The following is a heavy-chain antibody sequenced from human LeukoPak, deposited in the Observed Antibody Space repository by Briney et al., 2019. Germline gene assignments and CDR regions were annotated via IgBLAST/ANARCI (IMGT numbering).Heavy chain of an antibody. CDR1: GFTFSSYG. D-gene: IGHD6-19*01. J-gene: IGHJ6*03. Sequence: GGSLRLSCAASGFTFSSYGMHWVRQAPGKGLEWVAVISYDGSNKYYADSVKGRFTISRDNAKNSLYLQMNSLRAEDTAVYYCAREGKIYSSGWYYYYYYMDVWGKGTTVTVSS. V-gene: IGHV3-30*03. CDR3: AREGKIYSSGWYYYYYYMDV. CDR2: ISYDGSNK.